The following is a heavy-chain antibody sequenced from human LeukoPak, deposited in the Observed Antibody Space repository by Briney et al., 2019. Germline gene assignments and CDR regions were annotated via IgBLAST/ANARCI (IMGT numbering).Heavy chain of an antibody. D-gene: IGHD6-13*01. CDR1: GFTFSDHY. CDR2: TRNKAESSTT. V-gene: IGHV3-72*01. Sequence: GGSLRLSCATSGFTFSDHYMDWVRQAPGKGLEWVGRTRNKAESSTTEYAASVKGRFTISRDDSKNSLYLQMNSLKTEDTAVYYCARNIAAANTPFDYWGQGTLVTVSS. CDR3: ARNIAAANTPFDY. J-gene: IGHJ4*02.